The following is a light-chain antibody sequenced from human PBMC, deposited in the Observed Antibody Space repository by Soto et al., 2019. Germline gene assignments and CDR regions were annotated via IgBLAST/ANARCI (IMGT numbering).Light chain of an antibody. CDR2: GAF. CDR1: QSINSN. CDR3: QQYGDSPRT. J-gene: IGKJ5*01. Sequence: EIVMTQSPVTLSVSPGERATLSCRASQSINSNLAWYQQKPGQAPSLLIYGAFTRATGIPARFSGTGSGTEFTLTVSSLQSEDFAVYYCQQYGDSPRTFGQGTRLENK. V-gene: IGKV3-15*01.